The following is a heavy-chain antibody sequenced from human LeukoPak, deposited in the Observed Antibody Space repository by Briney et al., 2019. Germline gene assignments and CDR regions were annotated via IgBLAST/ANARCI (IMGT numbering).Heavy chain of an antibody. D-gene: IGHD3-10*01. CDR3: ARPPPLWFGELLPRHPFDP. J-gene: IGHJ5*02. CDR2: IYYSGST. V-gene: IGHV4-59*01. CDR1: GGSISSYY. Sequence: SETLSLTCTVSGGSISSYYWSWIRQPPGKGLEWIGYIYYSGSTNYNPSLKSRVTISVDTSKNQFSLKLSSVPAADTAVYYCARPPPLWFGELLPRHPFDPWGQGTLVTVSS.